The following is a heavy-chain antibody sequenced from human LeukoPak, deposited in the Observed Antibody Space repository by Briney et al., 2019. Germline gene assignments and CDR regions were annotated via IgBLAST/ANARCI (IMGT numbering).Heavy chain of an antibody. J-gene: IGHJ3*02. CDR2: MNPNSGNT. CDR3: ARDQGEWLVANAFDI. V-gene: IGHV1-8*03. Sequence: ASVKVSCTASGYTFTSYDINWVRQATGQGLEWMGWMNPNSGNTGYAQKFQGRVTITRNTSISTAYMELSSLRSEDTAVYYCARDQGEWLVANAFDIWGQGTMVTVSS. CDR1: GYTFTSYD. D-gene: IGHD6-19*01.